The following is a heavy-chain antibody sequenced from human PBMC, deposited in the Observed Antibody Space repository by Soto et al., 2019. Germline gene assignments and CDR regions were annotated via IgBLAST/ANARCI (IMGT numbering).Heavy chain of an antibody. V-gene: IGHV4-59*01. CDR3: ARGRGGWFINQLLNAFDI. D-gene: IGHD2-2*01. J-gene: IGHJ3*02. CDR1: GGSISSYY. Sequence: PSETLSLTCTVSGGSISSYYWSWIRQPPGKGLEWIGYIYYSESTNYNPSLKSRVTISVDTSKNQFSLKLSSVTAADTAVYYCARGRGGWFINQLLNAFDIWGQGTMVT. CDR2: IYYSEST.